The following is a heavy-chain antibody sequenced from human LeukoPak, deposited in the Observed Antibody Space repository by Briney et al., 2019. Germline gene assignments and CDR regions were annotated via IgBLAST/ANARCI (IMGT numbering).Heavy chain of an antibody. J-gene: IGHJ3*01. V-gene: IGHV3-30*04. CDR1: GFTFSTYE. Sequence: GSLRLSCAASGFTFSTYEMHWVRQAPGKGLEWVAVISLDGNDQYYADSVKGRFTISRDNSKNALYLQMNSLRPEDTAVYYCARDRDCSRTSCFNAFDVWGQRTMAIVSS. D-gene: IGHD2-2*01. CDR3: ARDRDCSRTSCFNAFDV. CDR2: ISLDGNDQ.